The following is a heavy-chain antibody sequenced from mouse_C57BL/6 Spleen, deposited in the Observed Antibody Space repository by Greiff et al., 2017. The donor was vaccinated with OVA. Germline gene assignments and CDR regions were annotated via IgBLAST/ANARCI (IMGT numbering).Heavy chain of an antibody. V-gene: IGHV1-63*01. CDR1: GYTFTNYW. D-gene: IGHD3-1*01. CDR2: IYPGGGYT. Sequence: QVQLQQPGAELVMPGASVKLSCKASGYTFTNYWIGWAKQRPGHGLEWIGDIYPGGGYTNYNEKFKGKATLTADKSSSTAYMQFSSLTSEDSAIYYCARTGGGHFDYWGQGTTLTVSS. J-gene: IGHJ2*01. CDR3: ARTGGGHFDY.